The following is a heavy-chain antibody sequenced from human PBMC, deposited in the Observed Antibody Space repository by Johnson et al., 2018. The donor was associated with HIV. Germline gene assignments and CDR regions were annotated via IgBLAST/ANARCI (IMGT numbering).Heavy chain of an antibody. CDR3: ARGPIVVIAVTDAFDI. CDR1: GFTFSSNY. D-gene: IGHD2-21*01. J-gene: IGHJ3*02. Sequence: VQLVESGGGLVRPGGSLRLSCPASGFTFSSNYMSWVRQAPGKGLEWVSVIDTAGSTNDSDSAKRGFTTSRDISKNTRYLQMNSLRAEDTAVYYCARGPIVVIAVTDAFDIWGQGTMVTVSS. V-gene: IGHV3-66*02. CDR2: IDTAGST.